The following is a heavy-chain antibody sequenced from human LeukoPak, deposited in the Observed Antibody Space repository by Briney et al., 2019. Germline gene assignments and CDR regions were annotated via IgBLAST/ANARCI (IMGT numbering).Heavy chain of an antibody. V-gene: IGHV1-2*02. J-gene: IGHJ6*03. Sequence: ASVKVSCKASGYTFTSYAMGWVRQAPGQGLEWMGWINPNSGGTNYAQKFQGRVTMTRDTSISTAYMELSRLRSDDTAVYYCARGADYYYYYYMDVWGKGTTVTISS. CDR1: GYTFTSYA. CDR2: INPNSGGT. CDR3: ARGADYYYYYYMDV.